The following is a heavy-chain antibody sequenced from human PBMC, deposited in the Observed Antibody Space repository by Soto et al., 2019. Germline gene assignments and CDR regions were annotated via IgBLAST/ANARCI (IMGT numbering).Heavy chain of an antibody. CDR1: GGPISNGGYS. V-gene: IGHV4-30-2*01. CDR3: ARLPDY. CDR2: MYHSGST. J-gene: IGHJ4*02. D-gene: IGHD2-2*01. Sequence: SETLPLTYAASGGPISNGGYSWSWIRQPPGKGLEWIGYMYHSGSTYYNPSLKSRVTISIDRSKNQFSLKLSSVTAADTPVYYCARLPDYWGQGILVTVSS.